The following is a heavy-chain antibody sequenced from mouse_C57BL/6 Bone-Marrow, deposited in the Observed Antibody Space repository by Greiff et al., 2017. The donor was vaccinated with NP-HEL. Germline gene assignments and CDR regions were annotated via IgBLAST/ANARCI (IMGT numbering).Heavy chain of an antibody. J-gene: IGHJ3*01. CDR2: IDPSDSYT. CDR1: GYTFTSYW. V-gene: IGHV1-59*01. D-gene: IGHD2-1*01. Sequence: VQLQQPWAELVRPGTSVKLSCKASGYTFTSYWMHWVKQRPGQGLEWIGVIDPSDSYTNYNQKFKGKATLTVDTSSSTAYMQLSSLTSEDSAVYYCARVSTSVKGFAYWDQGTLVTVSA. CDR3: ARVSTSVKGFAY.